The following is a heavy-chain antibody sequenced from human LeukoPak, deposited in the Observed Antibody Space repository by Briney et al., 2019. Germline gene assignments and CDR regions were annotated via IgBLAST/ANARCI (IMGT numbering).Heavy chain of an antibody. CDR2: INPNSGCT. Sequence: AASVKVSCKASGYTFTGYYMHWVRQAPGQGLEWMGWINPNSGCTNYAQKFQGRVTMTRDTYITTAYMDLSRLRSDNTAVYYLARGVGGNARWRNFDWSKKIPMRDYFDYWGQGTLVTVSS. V-gene: IGHV1-2*02. CDR1: GYTFTGYY. CDR3: ARGVGGNARWRNFDWSKKIPMRDYFDY. J-gene: IGHJ4*02. D-gene: IGHD3-9*01.